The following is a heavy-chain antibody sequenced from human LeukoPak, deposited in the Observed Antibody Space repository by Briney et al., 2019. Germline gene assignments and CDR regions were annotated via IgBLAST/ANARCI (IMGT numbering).Heavy chain of an antibody. D-gene: IGHD6-19*01. CDR2: INPKSGGT. V-gene: IGHV1-2*02. Sequence: ASVKVSCKASGYTFTSYYMHCGRQAPGQGLEWMGWINPKSGGTNYAQKFQGRVTMTRDTSISTAYMELSSLRSEDTAVYYCATVIAVAGNVNPDYWGQGTLVTVSS. CDR3: ATVIAVAGNVNPDY. CDR1: GYTFTSYY. J-gene: IGHJ4*02.